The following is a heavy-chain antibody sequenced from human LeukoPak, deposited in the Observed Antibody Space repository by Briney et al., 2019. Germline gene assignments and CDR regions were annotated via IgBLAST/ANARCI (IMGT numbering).Heavy chain of an antibody. Sequence: SETLSLTCSVSGGSISSCYWSWIRQPAGKGLEWIGRIYTSGSTNYNPSLKSRVTMSVDTSKNQFSLKLSSVTAADTAVYYCARLYSSGWYYSRGDYFDYWGQGTLVTVSS. D-gene: IGHD6-19*01. V-gene: IGHV4-4*07. CDR2: IYTSGST. CDR1: GGSISSCY. CDR3: ARLYSSGWYYSRGDYFDY. J-gene: IGHJ4*02.